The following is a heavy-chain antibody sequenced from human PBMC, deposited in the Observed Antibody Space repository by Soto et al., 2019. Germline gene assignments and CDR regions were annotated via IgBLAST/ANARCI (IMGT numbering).Heavy chain of an antibody. V-gene: IGHV2-70*04. CDR3: ARSPRRGGGRLGELSDDNTFDY. CDR1: GFSLSTSGMR. D-gene: IGHD3-16*02. J-gene: IGHJ4*02. CDR2: IDWDDDK. Sequence: GSGPTLVNPTQTLTLTCTFSGFSLSTSGMRVSWIRQPPGKALEWLARIDWDDDKFYSTSLKTRLTISKDTSKNQVVLTMTNMDPVDTATYYCARSPRRGGGRLGELSDDNTFDYWGQGTLVTVSS.